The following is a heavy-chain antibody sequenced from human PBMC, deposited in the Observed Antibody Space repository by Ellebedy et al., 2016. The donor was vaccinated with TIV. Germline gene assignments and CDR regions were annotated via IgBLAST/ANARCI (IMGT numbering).Heavy chain of an antibody. CDR1: GYIFTGYY. Sequence: AASVKVSCKASGYIFTGYYLHWVRQAPGQGLEWMGIINPSGGSTSYAQKFQGRVTMTRDTSTSTVFMELSSLRSEDTAVYYCARRPSISGDYGDYYYYGMDVWGQGTTVTVSS. V-gene: IGHV1-46*01. CDR2: INPSGGST. D-gene: IGHD4-17*01. CDR3: ARRPSISGDYGDYYYYGMDV. J-gene: IGHJ6*02.